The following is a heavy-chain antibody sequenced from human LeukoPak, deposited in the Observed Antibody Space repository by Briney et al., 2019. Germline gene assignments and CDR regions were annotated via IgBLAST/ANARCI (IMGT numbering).Heavy chain of an antibody. CDR3: AKRGVVIRVILVGFHKEAYYFDS. D-gene: IGHD3-22*01. J-gene: IGHJ4*02. V-gene: IGHV3-23*01. Sequence: GGSLRLSCAVSGITLSNYGMSWLRQAPGKGLEWVAGISGSGGNTNYADSVKGRFTISRDNPKNTLYLQMNSLRPEDTAVYFCAKRGVVIRVILVGFHKEAYYFDSWGQGALITVSS. CDR2: ISGSGGNT. CDR1: GITLSNYG.